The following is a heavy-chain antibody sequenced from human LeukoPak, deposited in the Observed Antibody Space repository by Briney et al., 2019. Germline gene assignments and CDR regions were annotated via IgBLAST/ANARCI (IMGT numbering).Heavy chain of an antibody. V-gene: IGHV3-23*01. CDR2: ITTGDGNT. Sequence: GGSLRLSCAASGFTFSSYAMTWVRQAPGKGLKWVSTITTGDGNTYYADSVKGRFTVSRDDSKNTLYLQMNSLRAEDTAVYYCAKDGGLWVSAHWGDSWGRGTLVTVSS. CDR1: GFTFSSYA. CDR3: AKDGGLWVSAHWGDS. D-gene: IGHD7-27*01. J-gene: IGHJ4*02.